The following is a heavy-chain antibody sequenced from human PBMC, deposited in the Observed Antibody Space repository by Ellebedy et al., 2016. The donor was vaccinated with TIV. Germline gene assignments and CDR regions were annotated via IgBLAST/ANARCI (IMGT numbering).Heavy chain of an antibody. CDR1: GFTFGRYW. D-gene: IGHD4-11*01. J-gene: IGHJ5*02. Sequence: GESLKISXVASGFTFGRYWMHWVRQAPGNKLVWVSRIKSDGSSTTYADSVKGRFITSRDNARNTLYLQMNSLRGEDTAVYFCARDRGDYSISGPWGQGTLVTVSS. V-gene: IGHV3-74*01. CDR2: IKSDGSST. CDR3: ARDRGDYSISGP.